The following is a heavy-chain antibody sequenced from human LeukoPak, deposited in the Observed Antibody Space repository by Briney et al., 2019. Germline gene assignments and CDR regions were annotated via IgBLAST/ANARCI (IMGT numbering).Heavy chain of an antibody. J-gene: IGHJ4*02. CDR1: GFTFSSYW. D-gene: IGHD3-10*01. CDR3: ARDELVTMVRGVINY. CDR2: IKQDGSEK. Sequence: GGSLRLSCAASGFTFSSYWMSWLRQAPGKGLEWVANIKQDGSEKYYVDCVKGRFTISRDDAKNSLYLQMNSLRAEDTAVYYCARDELVTMVRGVINYWGQGTLVTVSS. V-gene: IGHV3-7*01.